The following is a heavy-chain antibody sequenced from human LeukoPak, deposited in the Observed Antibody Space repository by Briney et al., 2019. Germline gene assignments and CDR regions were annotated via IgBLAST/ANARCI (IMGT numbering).Heavy chain of an antibody. CDR2: INHSGST. V-gene: IGHV4-34*01. J-gene: IGHJ4*02. Sequence: PSETLSLTCAVYGGSFSGYYWSWIRQPPGKGLEWIGEINHSGSTNYNPSLKSRVTISVDTSKNQFSLKLRSVTAADTAVYYCARFRAAGVDYWGQGTLVTVSS. CDR1: GGSFSGYY. D-gene: IGHD6-13*01. CDR3: ARFRAAGVDY.